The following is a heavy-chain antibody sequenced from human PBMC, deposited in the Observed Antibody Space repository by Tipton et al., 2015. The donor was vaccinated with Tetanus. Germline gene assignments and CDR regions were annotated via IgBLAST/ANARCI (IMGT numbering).Heavy chain of an antibody. CDR3: ARGWSECSSWSCSPFDS. CDR1: GGSVRSGSYY. V-gene: IGHV4-61*01. Sequence: TLSLTCTVSGGSVRSGSYYWNWIRQPPGKGLEWIGYISYSGSTNSNYSLKSRITISQDTSKNQFSLSLTSATAADTAVYYCARGWSECSSWSCSPFDSWGQGTLVTVSS. CDR2: ISYSGST. D-gene: IGHD2-2*01. J-gene: IGHJ4*02.